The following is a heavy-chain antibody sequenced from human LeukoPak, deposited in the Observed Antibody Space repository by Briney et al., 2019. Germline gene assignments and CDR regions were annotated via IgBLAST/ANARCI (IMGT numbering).Heavy chain of an antibody. V-gene: IGHV3-7*01. CDR3: ARDGYDFWSGWNYYYYMDV. CDR2: IKFDGSDK. CDR1: GFTLSNHW. J-gene: IGHJ6*03. Sequence: GGSLRLSCSVSGFTLSNHWMSWVRQAPGKGLEWVANIKFDGSDKYFVDSVKGRFTISRDNPKNSVYLQMNSLRAEDTAVYYCARDGYDFWSGWNYYYYMDVWGKGTTVTVSS. D-gene: IGHD3-3*01.